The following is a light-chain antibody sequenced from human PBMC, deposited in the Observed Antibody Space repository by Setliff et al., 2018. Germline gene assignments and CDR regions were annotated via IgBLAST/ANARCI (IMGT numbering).Light chain of an antibody. J-gene: IGLJ1*01. Sequence: SALTQPASVSGSPGQSITISCTGTSSDIGGSDYVSWYQQHPGTAPTLIILDVNERPSGVSSRFSGSKSGNAASLTIAGLQAEDEAIYYCAAYSRTTTFVFAPGTKVTV. V-gene: IGLV2-14*03. CDR1: SSDIGGSDY. CDR2: DVN. CDR3: AAYSRTTTFV.